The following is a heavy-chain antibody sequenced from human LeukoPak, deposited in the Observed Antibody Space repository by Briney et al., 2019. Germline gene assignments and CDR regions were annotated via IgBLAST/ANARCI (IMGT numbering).Heavy chain of an antibody. CDR2: ISYDGSNK. J-gene: IGHJ4*02. Sequence: PGGSLRLSCAASGFTFSSYGMHWVRQAPGKGLEWVAVISYDGSNKYYADSVKGRFTISRDNSKNTLYLQMNSLRAEDTAVYYCAKGTKEGGPRAGTFDYWGQGTLVTVSS. V-gene: IGHV3-30*12. CDR1: GFTFSSYG. CDR3: AKGTKEGGPRAGTFDY. D-gene: IGHD6-19*01.